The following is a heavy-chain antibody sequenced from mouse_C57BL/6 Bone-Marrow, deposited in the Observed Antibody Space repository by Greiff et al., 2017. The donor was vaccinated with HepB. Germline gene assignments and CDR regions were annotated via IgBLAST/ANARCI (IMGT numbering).Heavy chain of an antibody. CDR3: ARDRATWFAY. CDR1: GFTFSSYA. Sequence: VQLKESGGGLVKPGGSLKLSCAASGFTFSSYAMSWVRQTPEKRLEWVATISDGGSYTYYPDNVKGRFTISRDNAKNNLYLQMSHLKSEDTAMYYCARDRATWFAYWGQGTLVTVSA. D-gene: IGHD3-3*01. J-gene: IGHJ3*01. V-gene: IGHV5-4*01. CDR2: ISDGGSYT.